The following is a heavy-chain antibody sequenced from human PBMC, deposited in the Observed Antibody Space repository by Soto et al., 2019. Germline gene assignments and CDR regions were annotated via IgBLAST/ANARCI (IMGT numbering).Heavy chain of an antibody. Sequence: ASVKVSCKASGYTFTSSYMHWVRQAPGQGLEWMGIVNHNCDSTTYAQKFHSRVNMTRNQSASTIYKKLSRLRAAYYGVYFSASAQHDGNFWADYWGQGTLVTVSS. D-gene: IGHD4-4*01. CDR3: ASAQHDGNFWADY. V-gene: IGHV1-46*01. J-gene: IGHJ4*02. CDR1: GYTFTSSY. CDR2: VNHNCDST.